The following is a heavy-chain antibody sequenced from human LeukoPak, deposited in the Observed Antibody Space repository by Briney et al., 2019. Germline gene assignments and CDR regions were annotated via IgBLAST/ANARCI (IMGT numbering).Heavy chain of an antibody. CDR1: GFTFDDYA. D-gene: IGHD2-15*01. J-gene: IGHJ4*02. Sequence: GRSLRLSCAASGFTFDDYAMHWVRQAPGKGLEWVSGISWNSGSIGYADSVKGRFTISRGNAKNSLYLQMNSLRAEDTAVYYCARDGSGSSFDYWGQGTLVTVSS. CDR2: ISWNSGSI. V-gene: IGHV3-9*01. CDR3: ARDGSGSSFDY.